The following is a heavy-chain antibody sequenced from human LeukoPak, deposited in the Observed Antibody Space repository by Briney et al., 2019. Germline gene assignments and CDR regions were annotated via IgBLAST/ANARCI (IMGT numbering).Heavy chain of an antibody. Sequence: PSETLSLTCTVSGYSISSAYGGWIRQPPGKGLEWIATISHSGSTYYNPSLESRVTISGDTSQSQYSLKLSSVTAADTAVYYCARVNTVMATFDYWGQGTLVTVSS. D-gene: IGHD5-18*01. CDR2: ISHSGST. J-gene: IGHJ4*02. V-gene: IGHV4-38-2*02. CDR1: GYSISSAY. CDR3: ARVNTVMATFDY.